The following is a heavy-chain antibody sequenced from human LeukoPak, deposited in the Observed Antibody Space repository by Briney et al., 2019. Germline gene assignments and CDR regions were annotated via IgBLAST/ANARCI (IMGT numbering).Heavy chain of an antibody. Sequence: SETLSLTCTVSGGSISSYYWSWIRQPPGKGLEWIGYIYYSGSTNYSPSLKSRVTISVDTSKNQFSLKLSSVTAADTAVYYCARFYSSGFSYWGQGTLVTVSS. CDR2: IYYSGST. CDR3: ARFYSSGFSY. J-gene: IGHJ4*02. D-gene: IGHD6-19*01. CDR1: GGSISSYY. V-gene: IGHV4-59*08.